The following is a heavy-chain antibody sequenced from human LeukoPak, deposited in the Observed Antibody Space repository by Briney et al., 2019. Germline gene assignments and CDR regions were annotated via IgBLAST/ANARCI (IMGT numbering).Heavy chain of an antibody. V-gene: IGHV4-39*07. D-gene: IGHD3-10*01. CDR1: GGSISSSSYY. J-gene: IGHJ3*02. CDR2: IYYSGST. CDR3: ARVAGAFDI. Sequence: SETLSLTCTVSGGSISSSSYYWGWIRQPPGKGLEWIGSIYYSGSTYYNPSLKSRVTISVDTSKNQFSLKLSSVTAADTAVYYCARVAGAFDIWGQGTMVTVSS.